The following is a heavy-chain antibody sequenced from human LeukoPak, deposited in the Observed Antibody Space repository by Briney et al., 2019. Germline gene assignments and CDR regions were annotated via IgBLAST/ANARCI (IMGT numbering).Heavy chain of an antibody. J-gene: IGHJ5*02. CDR2: INPKSGRT. CDR3: ARADFVDAGPYLIGP. CDR1: GYSFTDYY. V-gene: IGHV1-2*02. D-gene: IGHD3-3*01. Sequence: ASVRVSCKTSGYSFTDYYIHWVRQAPGQGLEWMGWINPKSGRTSSARKFQDRVTMTRDPSISTVYMDMAWLTSDGTAIYFCARADFVDAGPYLIGPWGQGTLVTVSS.